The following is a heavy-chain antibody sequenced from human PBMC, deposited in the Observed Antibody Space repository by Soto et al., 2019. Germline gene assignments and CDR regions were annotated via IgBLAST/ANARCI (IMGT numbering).Heavy chain of an antibody. CDR1: GFTFSTYW. V-gene: IGHV3-74*01. J-gene: IGHJ4*02. Sequence: GGSLRLSCAASGFTFSTYWMHWVRQAPGKGLVWVSRINSDGSNTNYADSVKGRFTISRDNAKNTLYLQMNSLRAEDTAVYYCAREKRWLQSYYFDYWGQGSLVTVPS. D-gene: IGHD5-12*01. CDR3: AREKRWLQSYYFDY. CDR2: INSDGSNT.